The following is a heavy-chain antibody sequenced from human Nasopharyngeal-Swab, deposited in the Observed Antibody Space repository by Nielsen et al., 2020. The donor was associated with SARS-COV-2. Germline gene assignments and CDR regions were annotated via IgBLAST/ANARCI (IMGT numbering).Heavy chain of an antibody. CDR3: ARGDDSSGYPYSHDY. CDR1: GFTFSDYY. CDR2: IYAGGST. Sequence: GESLKISCAASGFTFSDYYMSWVRQAPGKGLEWVSSIYAGGSTYYADSVKGRFTISRDNSKNTLYLQMNSLRAEDTAVYYCARGDDSSGYPYSHDYWGQGTLVTVSS. D-gene: IGHD3-22*01. V-gene: IGHV3-66*01. J-gene: IGHJ4*02.